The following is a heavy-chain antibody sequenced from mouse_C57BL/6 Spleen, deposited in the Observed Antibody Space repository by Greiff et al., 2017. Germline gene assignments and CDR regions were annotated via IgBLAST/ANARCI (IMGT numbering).Heavy chain of an antibody. J-gene: IGHJ4*01. V-gene: IGHV1-55*01. Sequence: VQLQQPGAELVKPGASVKMSCKASGYTFTSYWITWVKQRPGQGLEWIGDIYPGSGSTNYNEKFKSKATLTVDTSSSTAYMQLSSLTSEDSAVYYCARSGYGSSFYYYAMDYWGQGTSVTVSS. D-gene: IGHD1-1*01. CDR2: IYPGSGST. CDR3: ARSGYGSSFYYYAMDY. CDR1: GYTFTSYW.